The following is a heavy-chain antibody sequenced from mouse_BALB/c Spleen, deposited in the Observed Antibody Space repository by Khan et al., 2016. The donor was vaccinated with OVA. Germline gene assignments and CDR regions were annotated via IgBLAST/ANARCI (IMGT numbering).Heavy chain of an antibody. J-gene: IGHJ2*01. CDR2: INPSTGYT. CDR1: GYTFTSYW. D-gene: IGHD1-1*01. V-gene: IGHV1-7*01. CDR3: ASEEYYYGSRSHYFDY. Sequence: QVQLKESGAELAKPGASVKMSCKASGYTFTSYWMHWVKQRPGQGLEWIGYINPSTGYTEYNQKFKDKATLTADKSSSTAYMQLSSLTSEDSAVYYCASEEYYYGSRSHYFDYWGQGTTLTVSS.